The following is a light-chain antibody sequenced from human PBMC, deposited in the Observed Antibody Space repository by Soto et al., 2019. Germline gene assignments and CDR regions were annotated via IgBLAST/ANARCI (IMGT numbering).Light chain of an antibody. CDR3: SSYTSSSTLAI. CDR1: SSDVGGYNY. CDR2: EVS. J-gene: IGLJ2*01. V-gene: IGLV2-14*01. Sequence: QSALTQPASVSRSPGQSITISCTGTSSDVGGYNYIYWYQQHPGKAPKLMIYEVSKRPSGVSNRFYGSKSGNTASLTISGLQAEDEADYYCSSYTSSSTLAIFGGGTKVTVL.